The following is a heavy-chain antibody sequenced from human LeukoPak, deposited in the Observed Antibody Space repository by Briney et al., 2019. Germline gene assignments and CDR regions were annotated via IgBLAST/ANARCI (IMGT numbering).Heavy chain of an antibody. V-gene: IGHV1-18*01. CDR1: GYTFTSYG. J-gene: IGHJ3*02. CDR3: ARDLAPPFDAFDI. Sequence: ASVKVSCKASGYTFTSYGISWVRQAPGQGLEWMGWVSAYNGNTNYAQKLQGRVTITTDTSTSTAYMQLRSLRSDDTAVYYCARDLAPPFDAFDIWGQGTMVTVSS. CDR2: VSAYNGNT.